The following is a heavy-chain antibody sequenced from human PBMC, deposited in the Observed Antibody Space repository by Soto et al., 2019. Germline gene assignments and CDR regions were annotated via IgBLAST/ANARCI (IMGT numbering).Heavy chain of an antibody. J-gene: IGHJ6*02. CDR3: ARETMYYYGSGTGQKYYYYGMDV. CDR1: GGSISSGGYS. V-gene: IGHV4-30-2*01. CDR2: IYHSGST. D-gene: IGHD3-10*01. Sequence: QLQLQESGSGLVKPSQTLSLTCAVSGGSISSGGYSWSWIRQPPGKGLEWIGYIYHSGSTYYNPSLKSRVTISVDRSKNQFSLKLSSVTAADTAVYYCARETMYYYGSGTGQKYYYYGMDVWGQGTTVTVSS.